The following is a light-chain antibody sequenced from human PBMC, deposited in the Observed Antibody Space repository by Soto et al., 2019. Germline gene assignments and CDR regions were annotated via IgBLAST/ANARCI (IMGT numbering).Light chain of an antibody. CDR1: QSVASN. CDR2: GAS. J-gene: IGKJ4*01. V-gene: IGKV3-15*01. CDR3: QQYNNWPRT. Sequence: EIVMTQSPATLSVSPGERATPSCRASQSVASNLAWYQQNPGQAPSPLIYGASPRATGIPARFSGSGSGTEFTLTISSLQSEDFAVYYCQQYNNWPRTFGGGTKVEIK.